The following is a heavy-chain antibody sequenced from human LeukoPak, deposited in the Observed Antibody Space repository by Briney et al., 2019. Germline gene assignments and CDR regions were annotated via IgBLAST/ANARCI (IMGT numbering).Heavy chain of an antibody. Sequence: ASVKVSCKASGYTFTGYYMHWVRQAPGQGPEWMGWLNPDSGGTNYAQKFQARVTMTRDTFITTAYMELRRLTSDDTAVYYCARGAHSGTYFLIDYWGQGTLVTVSS. V-gene: IGHV1-2*02. D-gene: IGHD1-26*01. CDR2: LNPDSGGT. CDR1: GYTFTGYY. J-gene: IGHJ4*02. CDR3: ARGAHSGTYFLIDY.